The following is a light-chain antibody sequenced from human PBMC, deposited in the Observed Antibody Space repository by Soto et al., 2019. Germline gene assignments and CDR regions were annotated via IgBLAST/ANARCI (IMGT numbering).Light chain of an antibody. CDR3: QQYGNSPVT. V-gene: IGKV3-20*01. J-gene: IGKJ3*01. Sequence: EIVLTQSPGTLSLSPGERATLSCWASESVTKNFLAWYQQKPGQSPRLLMYGAAYRPTGIPDRFSGSGSGADFTLNISRLEPEDFAVYYCQQYGNSPVTFGPGTTVDVK. CDR2: GAA. CDR1: ESVTKNF.